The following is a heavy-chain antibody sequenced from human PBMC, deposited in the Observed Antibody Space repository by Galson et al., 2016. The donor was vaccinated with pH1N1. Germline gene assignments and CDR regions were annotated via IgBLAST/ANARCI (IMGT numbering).Heavy chain of an antibody. D-gene: IGHD1-1*01. J-gene: IGHJ4*02. CDR3: ARDQNWNLDY. Sequence: SVKVSCKASGYTFTTFGISWVRQAPGKGLEWLGWISTSKGNTKNAQRLMDRVTMTRDTSTSTVFMELKSLRSDDTAIYYCARDQNWNLDYWGQGTLVTVSS. CDR1: GYTFTTFG. CDR2: ISTSKGNT. V-gene: IGHV1-18*01.